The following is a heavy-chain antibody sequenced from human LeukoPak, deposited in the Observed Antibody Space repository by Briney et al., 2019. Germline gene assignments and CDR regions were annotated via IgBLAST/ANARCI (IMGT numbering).Heavy chain of an antibody. V-gene: IGHV3-21*01. D-gene: IGHD2-2*01. CDR1: GFAFVTYS. CDR3: ARAGSTNSWFDP. Sequence: GGSLRFSCAASGFAFVTYSMTWVRQARGKGLEWVSSISSWSSFIYSADSVTGRFTISRDNAKNSLYLQMNSLRAEDTAVYYCARAGSTNSWFDPWGQGTLVIVSS. J-gene: IGHJ5*02. CDR2: ISSWSSFI.